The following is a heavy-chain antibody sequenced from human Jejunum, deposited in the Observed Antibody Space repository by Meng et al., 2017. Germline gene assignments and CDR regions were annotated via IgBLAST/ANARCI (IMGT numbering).Heavy chain of an antibody. CDR2: MYYSRSI. J-gene: IGHJ4*02. V-gene: IGHV4-59*02. CDR3: ASGEGSYYYRY. CDR1: GDSVTTYY. D-gene: IGHD3-10*01. Sequence: SETLSLTCTVSGDSVTTYYWSWFRQPPGKGLEWVGCMYYSRSIDYNPSLKSRVTISLDTSKNQFSLKMRSVSAADTAIYYCASGEGSYYYRYWGQGTLVTVSS.